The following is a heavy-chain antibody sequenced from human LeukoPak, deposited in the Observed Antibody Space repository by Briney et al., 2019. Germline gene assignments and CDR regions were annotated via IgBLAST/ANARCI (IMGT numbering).Heavy chain of an antibody. V-gene: IGHV3-48*03. CDR2: ISSSASTI. J-gene: IGHJ4*02. Sequence: GGSLRLSCAASGVTFSTFEVNWVRQAPGKGLEWVSFISSSASTIFYADSVKGRFTISRDNARNSLYLQMNSLRFEDTAIYYCARVGASYGALGYWGQGALVTLSS. D-gene: IGHD1-26*01. CDR3: ARVGASYGALGY. CDR1: GVTFSTFE.